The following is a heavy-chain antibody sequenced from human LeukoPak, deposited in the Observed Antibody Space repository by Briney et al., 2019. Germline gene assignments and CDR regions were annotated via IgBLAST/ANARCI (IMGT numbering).Heavy chain of an antibody. CDR3: AKDMGIQLWLQDYYYMDV. D-gene: IGHD5-18*01. CDR1: GFTFSSYA. CDR2: ISGSGSST. Sequence: PGGSLRLSCAASGFTFSSYAMSWVRQAPGKGLEWVPSISGSGSSTNYADSVKGRFTISRDNFKNTLYLQMNSLRAEDTAVYYCAKDMGIQLWLQDYYYMDVWGKGTTVTVSS. V-gene: IGHV3-23*01. J-gene: IGHJ6*03.